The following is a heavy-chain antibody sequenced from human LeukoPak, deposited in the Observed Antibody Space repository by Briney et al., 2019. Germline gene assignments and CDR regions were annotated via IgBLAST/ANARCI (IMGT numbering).Heavy chain of an antibody. J-gene: IGHJ6*03. V-gene: IGHV4-30-2*01. CDR1: GGSISSGGYY. Sequence: SQTLSLTCTVSGGSISSGGYYWSWIRQPPGKGLEWIGYIYHSGSTYYDPSLKSRVTISVDRSKNQFSLKLSSVTAADTAVYYCARYCSSTSCYTFGYYYMDVWGKGTTVTVSS. CDR3: ARYCSSTSCYTFGYYYMDV. CDR2: IYHSGST. D-gene: IGHD2-2*02.